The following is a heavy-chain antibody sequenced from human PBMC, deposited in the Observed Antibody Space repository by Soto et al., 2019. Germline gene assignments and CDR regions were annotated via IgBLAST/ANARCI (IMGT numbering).Heavy chain of an antibody. CDR3: ATNYGSGSAHFDY. CDR2: VIPMVGMS. CDR1: GGTFNFYS. D-gene: IGHD3-10*01. Sequence: QVQLVQSGAEVKKPGSSLKVSCTASGGTFNFYSISWVRQAPGQGLEWVGRVIPMVGMSEYAQKFQGRVTNTADKSTSTAYMNLRSLRSEDTAVYYCATNYGSGSAHFDYWCQGTLVTVSS. V-gene: IGHV1-69*02. J-gene: IGHJ4*02.